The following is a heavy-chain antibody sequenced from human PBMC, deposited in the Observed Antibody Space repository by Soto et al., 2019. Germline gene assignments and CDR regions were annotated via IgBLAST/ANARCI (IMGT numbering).Heavy chain of an antibody. CDR3: ARDTAMALPDA. Sequence: QVQLVQSGTEVKKPGASVKVSCKASGYTFTSYAISWVRQAPGQGLEWMGWINPYNGNTNYAQKLQGRVTMTTDTSTSTAHMEMRSLRSDDPAVDYCARDTAMALPDAWGAGTLVTVAS. D-gene: IGHD5-18*01. CDR2: INPYNGNT. J-gene: IGHJ4*02. CDR1: GYTFTSYA. V-gene: IGHV1-18*01.